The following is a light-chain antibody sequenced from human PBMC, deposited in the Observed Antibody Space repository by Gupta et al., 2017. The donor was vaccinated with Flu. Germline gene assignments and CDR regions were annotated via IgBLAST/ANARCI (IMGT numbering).Light chain of an antibody. J-gene: IGLJ3*02. V-gene: IGLV1-44*01. CDR2: NTY. CDR1: SSNIGSNV. CDR3: AAWDDSLNGLWV. Sequence: VTISCSGSSSNIGSNVVSWYQQLPGTAPKLLIYNTYQRPSGVPDRFSGSKSGTSASLAISGLQSEDEADYYCAAWDDSLNGLWVFGGGTKLTVL.